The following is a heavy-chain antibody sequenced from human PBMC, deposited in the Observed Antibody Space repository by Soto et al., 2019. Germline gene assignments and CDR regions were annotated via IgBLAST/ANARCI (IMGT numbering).Heavy chain of an antibody. CDR2: IYYSGST. CDR3: ARQSVGGYCSSTSCAEIYFDY. Sequence: SETLSLTCTVSGGSISSSSYYWGWIRQPPGKGLEWIGSIYYSGSTYYNPSLKSRVTISVDTSKNQFSLKLSSVTAADTAVYYCARQSVGGYCSSTSCAEIYFDYWGQGTLVTVSS. V-gene: IGHV4-39*01. J-gene: IGHJ4*02. D-gene: IGHD2-2*01. CDR1: GGSISSSSYY.